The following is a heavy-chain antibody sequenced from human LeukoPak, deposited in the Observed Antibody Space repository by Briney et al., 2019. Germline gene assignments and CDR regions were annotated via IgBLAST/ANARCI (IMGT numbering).Heavy chain of an antibody. Sequence: GGSLRLSCAASGFTFSSYAMSWGRQAPGKGLEWVSAISGTGGSTFYADSVKGRFTVSRDNSKNTLYLQMNTLRAEDTAVYYCAKDLRVYCSGGSCYNFDYWGQGTLVTVSS. CDR2: ISGTGGST. CDR1: GFTFSSYA. CDR3: AKDLRVYCSGGSCYNFDY. V-gene: IGHV3-23*01. J-gene: IGHJ4*02. D-gene: IGHD2-15*01.